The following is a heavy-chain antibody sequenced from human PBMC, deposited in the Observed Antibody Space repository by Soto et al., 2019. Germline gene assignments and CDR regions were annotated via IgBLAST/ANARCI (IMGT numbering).Heavy chain of an antibody. CDR1: GFTFSSYA. V-gene: IGHV3-23*01. Sequence: GGSLRLSCAASGFTFSSYAMSWVRQAPGKGLEWVSAISGSGGSTYYADSVKGRFTISRDNSKNTLYLQMNSLRAEDTAVYYCAKIVLGVATPASYGMDVWGQGTTVTVSS. J-gene: IGHJ6*02. CDR2: ISGSGGST. D-gene: IGHD2-21*01. CDR3: AKIVLGVATPASYGMDV.